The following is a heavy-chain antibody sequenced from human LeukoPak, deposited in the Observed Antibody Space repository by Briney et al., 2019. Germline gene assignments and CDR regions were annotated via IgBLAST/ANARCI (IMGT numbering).Heavy chain of an antibody. CDR1: GYSFTDYF. CDR3: TTAGKFYYGSGSPSWFDP. V-gene: IGHV1-69-2*01. CDR2: VDPGDGAT. J-gene: IGHJ5*02. Sequence: GASVKVSCKASGYSFTDYFMHWVQQAPGKGLEWMGRVDPGDGATIYGEKFQGRVTITADTSTDTAYMELSSLRSEDTAVYYCTTAGKFYYGSGSPSWFDPWGQGTLVRVSS. D-gene: IGHD3-10*01.